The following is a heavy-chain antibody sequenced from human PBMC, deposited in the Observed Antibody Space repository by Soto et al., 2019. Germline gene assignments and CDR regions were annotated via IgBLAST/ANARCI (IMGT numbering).Heavy chain of an antibody. J-gene: IGHJ5*02. CDR2: IIPIFGTA. Sequence: GASVKVSCKASGGTFISYAISWVRQAPGQGLEWMGGIIPIFGTANYAQKFQGRVTITADESTSTAYMELSSLRSEDTAVYYCARWFWNDARGGNWFDPWGQGTLVTVSS. D-gene: IGHD1-1*01. CDR1: GGTFISYA. CDR3: ARWFWNDARGGNWFDP. V-gene: IGHV1-69*13.